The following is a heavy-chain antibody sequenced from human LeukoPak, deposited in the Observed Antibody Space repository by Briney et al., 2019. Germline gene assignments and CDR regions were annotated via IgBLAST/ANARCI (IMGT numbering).Heavy chain of an antibody. D-gene: IGHD5-18*01. Sequence: GASVKVSCRASGGTFISYAFNWVRQAPGQRVEWLGGILPIFETTNYAQNFQGRVTISADDSTSTAYMELSSLTSEDTAVYYCAGAGRGYSYGSHAFDIWGQGTMVTVSS. CDR2: ILPIFETT. J-gene: IGHJ3*02. V-gene: IGHV1-69*01. CDR3: AGAGRGYSYGSHAFDI. CDR1: GGTFISYA.